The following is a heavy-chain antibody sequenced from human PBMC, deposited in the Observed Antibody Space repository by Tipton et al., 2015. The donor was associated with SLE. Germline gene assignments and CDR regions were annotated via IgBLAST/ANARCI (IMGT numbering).Heavy chain of an antibody. V-gene: IGHV4-59*12. J-gene: IGHJ1*01. Sequence: TLSLTCTVSGGSFINYYWSWIRQPPGKGLEHIAYIHYRGTTNYNASLKSRVTISLDRSKNQFSLKVNSVTAADTAVYYCARDYKVTNPDQGNFHYWGQGTLVTVSS. CDR3: ARDYKVTNPDQGNFHY. CDR2: IHYRGTT. D-gene: IGHD4-17*01. CDR1: GGSFINYY.